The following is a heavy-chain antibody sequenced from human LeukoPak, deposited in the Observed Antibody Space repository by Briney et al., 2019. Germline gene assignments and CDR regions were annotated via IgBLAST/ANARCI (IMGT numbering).Heavy chain of an antibody. CDR2: IYYSGST. D-gene: IGHD3-22*01. CDR3: ARYADDSSGLDAFDI. V-gene: IGHV4-59*01. CDR1: GGSISSYY. Sequence: PSETLSLTCTVSGGSISSYYWSWIRQPPGKGLEWIGYIYYSGSTNYNPSLKSRVTISVDTSKNQFSLKLSSVTAADTAVYYCARYADDSSGLDAFDIWGQGTMVTVSS. J-gene: IGHJ3*02.